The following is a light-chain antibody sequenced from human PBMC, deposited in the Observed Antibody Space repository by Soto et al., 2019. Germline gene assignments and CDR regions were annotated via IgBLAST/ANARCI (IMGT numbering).Light chain of an antibody. CDR2: DVS. Sequence: IVFIQSPATLSVSPGERCTLSCRPSQNISNYLIWYQQKPRQAPRLLIYDVSNRATDIPARFSGSGSGTDFTLTISSLQSEDFAVYYCQQYHNWWTFGQGTKVDIK. CDR1: QNISNY. CDR3: QQYHNWWT. V-gene: IGKV3D-15*02. J-gene: IGKJ1*01.